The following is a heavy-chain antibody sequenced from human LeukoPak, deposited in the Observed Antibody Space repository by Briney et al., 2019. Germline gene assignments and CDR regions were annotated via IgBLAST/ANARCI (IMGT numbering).Heavy chain of an antibody. CDR3: ARDLGTVGATTAGY. V-gene: IGHV3-21*01. CDR1: GFTFSSYS. D-gene: IGHD1-26*01. CDR2: ISSSSSYI. J-gene: IGHJ4*02. Sequence: GGSLRLSCAASGFTFSSYSMNWVRQAPGKGLEWVSSISSSSSYIYYADSVKGRFTISRDNAKNSLYLQMNSLRAEDTAVYYCARDLGTVGATTAGYWGQGTLVTVSS.